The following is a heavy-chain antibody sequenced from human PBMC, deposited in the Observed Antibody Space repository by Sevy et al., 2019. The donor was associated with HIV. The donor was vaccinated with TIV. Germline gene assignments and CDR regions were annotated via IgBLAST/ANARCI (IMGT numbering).Heavy chain of an antibody. J-gene: IGHJ4*02. D-gene: IGHD6-13*01. CDR1: GFTFSSYG. V-gene: IGHV3-30*18. CDR3: AKERRIAAARGFDN. Sequence: GGSLRLSCAASGFTFSSYGMHWVRQAPGKGLEWVAVISYDGSNKYYADSVKGRFIISRDNSKNTLYLQMNSLRAEDTAVYYCAKERRIAAARGFDNWGQGTLVTVSS. CDR2: ISYDGSNK.